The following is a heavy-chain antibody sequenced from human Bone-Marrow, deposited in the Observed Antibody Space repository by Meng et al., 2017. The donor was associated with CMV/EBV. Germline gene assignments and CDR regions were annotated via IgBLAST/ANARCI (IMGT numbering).Heavy chain of an antibody. CDR3: AKSLYSSSWGIFDY. D-gene: IGHD6-13*01. J-gene: IGHJ4*02. CDR1: GFTFNDYT. V-gene: IGHV3-43*01. Sequence: GGSLRLSCAAAGFTFNDYTMHWVRQAPGKGLEWVSLISWDGGSTYYADSVKGRFTISRDNSKNSLYLQMNSLRTEDTALYYCAKSLYSSSWGIFDYWGQGKLVTVSS. CDR2: ISWDGGST.